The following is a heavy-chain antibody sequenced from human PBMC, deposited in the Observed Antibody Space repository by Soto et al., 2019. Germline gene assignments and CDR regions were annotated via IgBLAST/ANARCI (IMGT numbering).Heavy chain of an antibody. V-gene: IGHV3-48*01. CDR2: ISRGTNII. Sequence: SLRLSCAASGFTFSSYAMTWVRQAPGKGLEWVAYISRGTNIIYYADSVKGRFTISRDNAKSSLYLQMNSLRAEDTAVYYCARRLDYWGRGTLVTVSS. CDR3: ARRLDY. CDR1: GFTFSSYA. D-gene: IGHD2-21*02. J-gene: IGHJ4*02.